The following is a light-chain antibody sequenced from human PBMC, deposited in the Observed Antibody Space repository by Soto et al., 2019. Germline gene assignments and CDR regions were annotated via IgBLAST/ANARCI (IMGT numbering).Light chain of an antibody. CDR3: AAWDDSLNGPV. V-gene: IGLV1-44*01. CDR1: SSNIGSNT. Sequence: QSVLTQQPSASGTPGQRVTISCSGSSSNIGSNTVNWYQQLPGTAPKLLMYSNNQRPSGIPDRFSGSKSGTSASLAISGLQSEDEADYYCAAWDDSLNGPVFGGGTQLTVL. CDR2: SNN. J-gene: IGLJ2*01.